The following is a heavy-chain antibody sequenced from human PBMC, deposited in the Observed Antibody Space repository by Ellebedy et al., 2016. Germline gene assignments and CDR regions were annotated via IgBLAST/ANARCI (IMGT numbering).Heavy chain of an antibody. Sequence: GGSLRLSXAASGFTLSNCGMHWVRQAPGKGLEWLAMISHHGTAEYYLDSVQGRFFISRDNFKNTVYLQMNSLRAEDTAVYYCAREVSSGWYYFDNWGQGTLVTVSS. J-gene: IGHJ4*02. D-gene: IGHD6-19*01. CDR3: AREVSSGWYYFDN. CDR1: GFTLSNCG. V-gene: IGHV3-30*03. CDR2: ISHHGTAE.